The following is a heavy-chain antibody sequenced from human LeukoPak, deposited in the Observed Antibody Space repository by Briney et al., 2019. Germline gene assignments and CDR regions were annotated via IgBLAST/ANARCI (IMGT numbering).Heavy chain of an antibody. J-gene: IGHJ4*02. CDR3: ARTDLELGDFDY. CDR2: IIPIFGTA. V-gene: IGHV1-69*05. CDR1: GYTFTDYH. D-gene: IGHD1-7*01. Sequence: SVKVSCKASGYTFTDYHIHWVRQAPGQGLEWMGRIIPIFGTANYAQRFQGRLTITTDESTSTAYMELSSLRSEDTAEYYCARTDLELGDFDYWGQGTLVTVSS.